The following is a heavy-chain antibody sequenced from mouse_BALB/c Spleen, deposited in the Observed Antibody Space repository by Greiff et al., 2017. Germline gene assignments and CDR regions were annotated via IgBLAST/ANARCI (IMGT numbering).Heavy chain of an antibody. J-gene: IGHJ2*01. D-gene: IGHD2-4*01. CDR1: GFTFSSYA. CDR3: ARGRGDYEG. Sequence: VQLKESGGGLVKPGGSLKLSCAASGFTFSSYAMSWVRQTPEKRLEWVASISSGGSTYYPDSVKGRFTISRDNARNILYLQMSSLRSEDTAMYYCARGRGDYEGWGQGTTLTVSS. V-gene: IGHV5-6-5*01. CDR2: ISSGGST.